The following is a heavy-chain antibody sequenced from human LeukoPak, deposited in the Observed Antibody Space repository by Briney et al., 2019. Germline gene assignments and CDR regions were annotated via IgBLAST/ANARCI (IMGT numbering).Heavy chain of an antibody. J-gene: IGHJ4*02. CDR2: INPNSGNT. CDR3: ARNLPYDYGDYGLDY. CDR1: GYTFTGYY. Sequence: ASVKVSCKASGYTFTGYYMHWVRQAPGQGLEWMGWINPNSGNTGYAQKFQGRVTITRNTSISTAYMELSSLRSEDTAVYYCARNLPYDYGDYGLDYWGQGTLVTVSS. V-gene: IGHV1-8*03. D-gene: IGHD4-17*01.